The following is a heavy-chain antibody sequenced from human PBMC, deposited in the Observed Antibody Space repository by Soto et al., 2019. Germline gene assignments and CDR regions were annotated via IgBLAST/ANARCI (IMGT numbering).Heavy chain of an antibody. CDR3: ATTVTTYDPTYWYFDL. J-gene: IGHJ2*01. V-gene: IGHV3-33*01. Sequence: GGSLRLSCAASGFTFSSYGMHWVRQAPGKGLEWVAVIWYDGSNKYYADSVKGRFTISRDNSKNTLYLQMNSLRAEDTAVYYCATTVTTYDPTYWYFDLWGRGTLVTVSS. CDR2: IWYDGSNK. CDR1: GFTFSSYG. D-gene: IGHD4-17*01.